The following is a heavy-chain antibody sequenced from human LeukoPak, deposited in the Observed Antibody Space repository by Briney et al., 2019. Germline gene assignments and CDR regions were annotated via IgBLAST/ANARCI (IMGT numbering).Heavy chain of an antibody. CDR2: INHSGST. CDR3: ATQWLAAFDY. V-gene: IGHV4-34*01. Sequence: SETLSLTCAVYGGSFSGYYWSWIRQPPGKGLEWIGEINHSGSTNYNPSLKSRVTISVDTSKNQFSLKLSSVTAADTAVYYCATQWLAAFDYWGQGTLVAVSS. D-gene: IGHD6-19*01. CDR1: GGSFSGYY. J-gene: IGHJ4*02.